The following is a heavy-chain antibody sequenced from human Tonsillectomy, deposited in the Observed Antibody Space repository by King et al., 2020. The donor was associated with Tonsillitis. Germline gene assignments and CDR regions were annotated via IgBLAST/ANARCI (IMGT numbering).Heavy chain of an antibody. V-gene: IGHV4-31*03. D-gene: IGHD2-2*01. CDR1: GGSISGSSYF. Sequence: VQLQESGPGLVKPSQTLSLTCTVSGGSISGSSYFWSWIRQHPGKGLDWIGYIHYSGSTYYNPSLKSRLSISVDTSKNQFSLKLSSVTAADTAVYYCARERDYCSSTSCYFMEDWGQGTLVTVSS. CDR2: IHYSGST. CDR3: ARERDYCSSTSCYFMED. J-gene: IGHJ4*02.